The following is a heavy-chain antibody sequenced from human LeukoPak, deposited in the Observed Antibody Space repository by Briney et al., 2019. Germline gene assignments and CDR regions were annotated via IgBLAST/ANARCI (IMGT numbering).Heavy chain of an antibody. CDR3: VRENSVGYFRGPFDPFDI. CDR1: GYTFTGYY. V-gene: IGHV1-2*02. Sequence: AASVKVSCKASGYTFTGYYMHWVRQAPGQGLEWMGWINPNSGGTNYAQKFQGRVTMTGDTSISTAYMELSSLRSDDTAVYYCVRENSVGYFRGPFDPFDIWGQGTMVTVSS. J-gene: IGHJ3*02. CDR2: INPNSGGT. D-gene: IGHD1-26*01.